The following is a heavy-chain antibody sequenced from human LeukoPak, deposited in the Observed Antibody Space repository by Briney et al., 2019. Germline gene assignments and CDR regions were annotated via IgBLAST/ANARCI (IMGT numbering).Heavy chain of an antibody. CDR1: GFTFSSYG. D-gene: IGHD2-15*01. J-gene: IGHJ4*02. CDR2: IWYDGSNK. V-gene: IGHV3-33*01. Sequence: GRSLRLSCAASGFTFSSYGMHWGRQAPGKGLEWVAVIWYDGSNKYYADSVKGRFTISRGNSKNTLYLQMNSLRAEDTAVYYCARDYCSGGSCYSDYWGQGTLVTVSS. CDR3: ARDYCSGGSCYSDY.